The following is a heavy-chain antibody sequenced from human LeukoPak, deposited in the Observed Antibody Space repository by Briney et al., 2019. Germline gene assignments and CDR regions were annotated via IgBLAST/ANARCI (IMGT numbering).Heavy chain of an antibody. CDR2: INPTGGST. D-gene: IGHD6-6*01. CDR1: GYTFTSYA. J-gene: IGHJ4*02. V-gene: IGHV1-46*01. Sequence: ASVKVSCKASGYTFTSYAMHWVRQAPGQGLEWMGIINPTGGSTTYAQKFQGRVTMTRDTSTSTVYMELSSLRSDDTAVYYCARTAARRFDYWGQGTLVTVSS. CDR3: ARTAARRFDY.